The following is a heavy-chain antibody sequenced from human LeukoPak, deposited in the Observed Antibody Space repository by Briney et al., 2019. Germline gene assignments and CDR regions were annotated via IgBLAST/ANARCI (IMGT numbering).Heavy chain of an antibody. CDR3: AREGYSYLVYYFDY. D-gene: IGHD5-18*01. CDR2: IKQDGSEK. Sequence: PGGTLRLSCAASGFTFSSYWMSWVRQAPGKGLEWVANIKQDGSEKYYVDSVKGRFTISRDNAKNSLYLPMNSLRAEDTAVYYCAREGYSYLVYYFDYWGQGTLVTVSS. V-gene: IGHV3-7*01. CDR1: GFTFSSYW. J-gene: IGHJ4*02.